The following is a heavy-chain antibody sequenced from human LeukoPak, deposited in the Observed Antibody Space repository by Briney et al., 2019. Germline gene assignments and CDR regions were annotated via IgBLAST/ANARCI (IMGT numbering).Heavy chain of an antibody. CDR1: GGSISSGSYY. CDR3: ATFRPGSGYYLAYFDY. J-gene: IGHJ4*02. D-gene: IGHD3-22*01. CDR2: IYTSGST. Sequence: SQTLSLTCTVSGGSISSGSYYWSWIRQPAGKGLEWFGRIYTSGSTNYNPSLKSRVTISVDTSKNQFSLKVSSVTAADTAVYYCATFRPGSGYYLAYFDYWGQGTLVTVSS. V-gene: IGHV4-61*02.